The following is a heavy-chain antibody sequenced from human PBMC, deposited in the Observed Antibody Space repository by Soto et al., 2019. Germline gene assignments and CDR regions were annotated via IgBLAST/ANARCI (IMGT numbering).Heavy chain of an antibody. V-gene: IGHV4-59*08. CDR1: SGPDRSHN. CDR3: VRQGIDYLHGLVDV. Sequence: QVQLQQSGPRLVKPSETLSLTCTVSSGPDRSHNWGWIRQPPGRGLEWIGYVYYTGDTAYNPSLRSRVSISADTSTNDISLTLSSVTAADTAVYYCVRQGIDYLHGLVDVWGPGTTVSVSS. J-gene: IGHJ6*02. D-gene: IGHD4-17*01. CDR2: VYYTGDT.